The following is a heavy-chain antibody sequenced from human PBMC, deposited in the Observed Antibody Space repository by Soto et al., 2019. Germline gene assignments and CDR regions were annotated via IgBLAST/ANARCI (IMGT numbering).Heavy chain of an antibody. CDR1: GLIFSDYA. D-gene: IGHD4-17*01. CDR3: AKDKDRGGDNYPPFDP. CDR2: ISGSGDAT. V-gene: IGHV3-23*01. Sequence: GGSLRLSCAASGLIFSDYAMSWVRQAPGKGLEWVSSISGSGDATYYADSVRGRFTISRDNFKSTVFLQMSRLRVEDTAVYYCAKDKDRGGDNYPPFDPWGQGTLVTVSS. J-gene: IGHJ5*02.